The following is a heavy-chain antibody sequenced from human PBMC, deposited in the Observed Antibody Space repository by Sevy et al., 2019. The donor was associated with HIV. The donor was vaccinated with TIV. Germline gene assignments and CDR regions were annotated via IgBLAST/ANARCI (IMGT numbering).Heavy chain of an antibody. D-gene: IGHD3-16*02. Sequence: GESLKISCAASGFTFATYWMTWVRQAPGKGLEWVAYIKQDGTDKYYVDSVKGRFTISRDNARNSLYLHMSSLRAEDTAVYFCARALAEWGSFHYSSWGRGTLVTVSS. CDR2: IKQDGTDK. V-gene: IGHV3-7*01. CDR1: GFTFATYW. CDR3: ARALAEWGSFHYSS. J-gene: IGHJ4*02.